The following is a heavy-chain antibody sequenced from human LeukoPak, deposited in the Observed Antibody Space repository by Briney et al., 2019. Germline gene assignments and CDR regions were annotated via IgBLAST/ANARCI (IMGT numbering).Heavy chain of an antibody. J-gene: IGHJ5*02. CDR2: IYYSGGT. CDR1: GGSISSNGYY. D-gene: IGHD4-11*01. Sequence: PSETLSLTCTVSGGSISSNGYYWAWFRQPPGKGLEWIGSIYYSGGTYYNPSLKSRVTISVDKSKNQFSLKLSSVTAADTAVYYCARRSDEATVTTMWFDPWGQGTLVTVSS. CDR3: ARRSDEATVTTMWFDP. V-gene: IGHV4-39*07.